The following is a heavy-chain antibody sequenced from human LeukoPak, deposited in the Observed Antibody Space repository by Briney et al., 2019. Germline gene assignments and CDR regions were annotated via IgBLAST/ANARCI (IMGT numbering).Heavy chain of an antibody. CDR3: ASIVVPPGVSY. CDR2: ISAYNGNT. V-gene: IGHV1-18*01. D-gene: IGHD2-2*01. J-gene: IGHJ4*02. Sequence: GASVKVSCKASGYIFTSYGISWVRQAPGQGLEWMGWISAYNGNTNYAQKLQGRVTMTTDTSTSTAYMELRSLRSDDTAVYYCASIVVPPGVSYWGQGTLVTVSS. CDR1: GYIFTSYG.